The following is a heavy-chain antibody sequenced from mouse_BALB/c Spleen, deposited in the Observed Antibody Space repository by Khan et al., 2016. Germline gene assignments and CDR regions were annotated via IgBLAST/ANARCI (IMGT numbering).Heavy chain of an antibody. CDR3: ARGDGNYRTYWYFDV. CDR1: GYTFTSYV. J-gene: IGHJ1*01. D-gene: IGHD2-1*01. Sequence: VQLKQSGPELVKPGASVKMSCKASGYTFTSYVMHWVKQKPGQGLEWIGYINPYNDGTKYNEKFKGKATLTSDKSSSTAYMELSSLTSEDSAVYYGARGDGNYRTYWYFDVWGAGTTVTVSS. CDR2: INPYNDGT. V-gene: IGHV1S136*01.